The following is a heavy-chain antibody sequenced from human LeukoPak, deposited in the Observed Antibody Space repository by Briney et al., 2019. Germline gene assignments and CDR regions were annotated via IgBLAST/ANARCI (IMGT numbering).Heavy chain of an antibody. Sequence: GGSLRLSCAASGFTFDDYAMHWVRQAPGKGLEWVSGISWNSGSIGYADSVKGRFTISRDNAKNSLYLQMNSLRADDTAMYYCAKGGRVYYDSSGYYSPYYFDYWGQGTLVTVSS. J-gene: IGHJ4*02. V-gene: IGHV3-9*01. CDR3: AKGGRVYYDSSGYYSPYYFDY. CDR2: ISWNSGSI. D-gene: IGHD3-22*01. CDR1: GFTFDDYA.